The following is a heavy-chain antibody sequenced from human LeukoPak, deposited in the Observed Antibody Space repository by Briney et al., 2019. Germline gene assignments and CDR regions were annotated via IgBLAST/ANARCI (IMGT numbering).Heavy chain of an antibody. CDR1: GYSFTSYW. J-gene: IGHJ4*02. V-gene: IGHV5-51*01. CDR3: ARRIGSGWYDY. D-gene: IGHD6-19*01. CDR2: INPGDSDT. Sequence: SGESLKISCKGSGYSFTSYWIGWVRQMPGKGPEWLGIINPGDSDTRYSPSFQGQVTISADKSISTANLQWSSLKASDTAMYYCARRIGSGWYDYWGQGTLVTVSS.